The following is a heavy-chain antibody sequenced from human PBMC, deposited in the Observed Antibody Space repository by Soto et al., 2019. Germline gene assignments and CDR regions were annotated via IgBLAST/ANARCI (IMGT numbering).Heavy chain of an antibody. CDR2: ISGSGDNT. CDR1: GFTFSSFA. J-gene: IGHJ3*02. V-gene: IGHV3-23*01. CDR3: AKLRFLEWLLSPGAFDI. D-gene: IGHD3-3*01. Sequence: GGSLRLSCAASGFTFSSFAMSWVRQAPGKGLEWVSSISGSGDNTYYADSVKGRFTISRDNSKNTLYLQMNSLRAEDTAVYYCAKLRFLEWLLSPGAFDIWGRGTMVTVSS.